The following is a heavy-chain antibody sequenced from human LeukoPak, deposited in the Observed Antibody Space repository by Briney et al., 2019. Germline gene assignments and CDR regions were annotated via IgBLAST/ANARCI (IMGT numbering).Heavy chain of an antibody. CDR1: GGSISSYY. CDR3: ARSRDYGDLYYFDY. J-gene: IGHJ4*02. CDR2: IYYSGST. D-gene: IGHD4-17*01. Sequence: KPSETLSLTCTVSGGSISSYYWSWIRQPPGKGLEWIGHIYYSGSTNYNPSLKSRVTISVDTSKNQFSLKLSSVTAADTAVYYCARSRDYGDLYYFDYWGQGTLVTVSS. V-gene: IGHV4-59*01.